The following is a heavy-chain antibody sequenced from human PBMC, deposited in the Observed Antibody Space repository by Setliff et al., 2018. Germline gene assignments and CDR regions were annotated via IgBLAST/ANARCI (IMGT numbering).Heavy chain of an antibody. Sequence: ASVKVSCQASGHRLTSNHFHWGRQAPGKGLEWMGTINPNDGYTIYAPAFQGRVAMTTDTSTGTAYMELSGLTSADTAIYYCIVNMVRPVTGLDSWGPGTLVTVSS. CDR3: IVNMVRPVTGLDS. CDR1: GHRLTSNH. J-gene: IGHJ4*02. D-gene: IGHD2-15*01. CDR2: INPNDGYT. V-gene: IGHV1-46*01.